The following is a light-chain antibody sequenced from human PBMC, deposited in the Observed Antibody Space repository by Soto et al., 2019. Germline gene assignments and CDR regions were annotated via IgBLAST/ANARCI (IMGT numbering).Light chain of an antibody. J-gene: IGKJ1*01. Sequence: EIVLTQSPGTLSLSPGERATLSCRASQSVSSSCLAWHQQKPGQAPRLLIYGASSRATGIPDRFSGSGSGTDFTLTISRLEPEDFAVYYCQQYGSSPTWTFGQGTKVEIK. CDR3: QQYGSSPTWT. V-gene: IGKV3-20*01. CDR2: GAS. CDR1: QSVSSSC.